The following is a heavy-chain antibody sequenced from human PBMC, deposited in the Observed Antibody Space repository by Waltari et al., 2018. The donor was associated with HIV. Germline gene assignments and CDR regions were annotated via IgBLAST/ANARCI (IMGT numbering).Heavy chain of an antibody. Sequence: QVQLQESGPGLVKPSQPLSLTCTVSGGSIYTGGYYWSWIRQHPGKGLEWIGYIYYSGSTYYNPSLKRRVTISVDRSKNQFSLKLSSVTAADTAVYYCARGSAYCSGGSCYLVGYFDYWGQGTLVTVSS. CDR3: ARGSAYCSGGSCYLVGYFDY. V-gene: IGHV4-31*03. D-gene: IGHD2-15*01. CDR1: GGSIYTGGYY. CDR2: IYYSGST. J-gene: IGHJ4*02.